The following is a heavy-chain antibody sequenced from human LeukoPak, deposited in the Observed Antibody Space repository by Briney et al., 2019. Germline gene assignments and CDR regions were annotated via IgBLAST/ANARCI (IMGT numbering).Heavy chain of an antibody. CDR3: AKDTASSWWYFDL. CDR2: ISSSSSYI. J-gene: IGHJ2*01. CDR1: GFTFSSYS. D-gene: IGHD5-18*01. Sequence: PGGSLRLSCAASGFTFSSYSMNWVRQAPGKGVEWVSSISSSSSYIYYADSVKGRFTISRDNAKNSLYLQMNSLSAEDTAVYYCAKDTASSWWYFDLWGRGTLVTVSS. V-gene: IGHV3-21*04.